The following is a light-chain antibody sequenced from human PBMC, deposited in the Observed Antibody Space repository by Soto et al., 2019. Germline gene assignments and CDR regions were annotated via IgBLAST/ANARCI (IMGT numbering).Light chain of an antibody. J-gene: IGKJ1*01. CDR2: DAS. Sequence: DIQMTQSPSTLSASVGDRVTIICRASQSISSWLAWYQQKLGRAPRLLIYDASSLESGVPSRFSGSGYGTEFTLTISSLQPDDFATYYCQQYHEYWFGQGTKVGIK. V-gene: IGKV1-5*02. CDR3: QQYHEYW. CDR1: QSISSW.